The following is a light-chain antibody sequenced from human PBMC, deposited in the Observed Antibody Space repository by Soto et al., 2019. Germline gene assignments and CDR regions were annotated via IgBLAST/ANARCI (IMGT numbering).Light chain of an antibody. CDR1: QSVSSH. CDR3: QQYNNWPLT. Sequence: EIVFTQSPVTLSLSPGERATLSCMARQSVSSHFGWHQQRPGKAPSLVFYDACTRATGAHARFSGGGSGTEFPPTITSLQSEVVALYWCQQYNNWPLTFGPGTRLEIK. J-gene: IGKJ5*01. CDR2: DAC. V-gene: IGKV3D-15*01.